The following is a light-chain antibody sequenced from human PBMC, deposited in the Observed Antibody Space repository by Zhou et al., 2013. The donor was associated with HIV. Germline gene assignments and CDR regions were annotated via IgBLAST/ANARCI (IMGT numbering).Light chain of an antibody. Sequence: DIQMTQSPSSVSASVGDRVTINCRASQDIGTWLGWYQQKPGKAPKLLIYAASSLQSGVPSRFSGRGSGTDFTLTITGLQSEDFATYCLQGKSFPRTFGQGTKVDIK. J-gene: IGKJ1*01. CDR2: AAS. CDR3: LQGKSFPRT. CDR1: QDIGTW. V-gene: IGKV1-12*01.